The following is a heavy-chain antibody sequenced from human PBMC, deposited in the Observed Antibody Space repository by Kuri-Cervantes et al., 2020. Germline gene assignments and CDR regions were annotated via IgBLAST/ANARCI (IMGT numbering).Heavy chain of an antibody. CDR1: GFTFSDYY. V-gene: IGHV4-59*12. Sequence: ESLKISCAASGFTFSDYYMSWIRQPPGKGLEWIGYIYYSGSTNYNPSLKSRVTISVDTSKNQFSLKLSSVTAADTAVYYCAREPNWGSGYWGQGTLVTVSS. CDR3: AREPNWGSGY. J-gene: IGHJ4*02. CDR2: IYYSGST. D-gene: IGHD7-27*01.